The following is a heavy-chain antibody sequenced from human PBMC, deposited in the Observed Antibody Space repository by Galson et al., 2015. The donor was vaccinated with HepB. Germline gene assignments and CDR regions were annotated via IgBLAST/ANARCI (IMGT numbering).Heavy chain of an antibody. CDR3: ARVTYRGSYSSGSFDY. CDR1: GDSVSSHSAA. J-gene: IGHJ4*02. CDR2: TYYRSKWYN. D-gene: IGHD6-19*01. Sequence: CAISGDSVSSHSAAWNWIRQSPSRGLEWLGRTYYRSKWYNDYAVSVKSRITINPDTSKNQFSLQLNSVTPEDTAVYYCARVTYRGSYSSGSFDYWGQGTLVTVSS. V-gene: IGHV6-1*01.